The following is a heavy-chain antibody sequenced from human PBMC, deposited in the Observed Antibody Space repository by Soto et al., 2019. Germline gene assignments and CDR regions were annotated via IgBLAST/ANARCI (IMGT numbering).Heavy chain of an antibody. CDR2: IYYSGST. CDR3: ARADYDFWSGYSNWFDP. D-gene: IGHD3-3*01. V-gene: IGHV4-61*01. CDR1: GGSVSSGSYY. Sequence: ASETLSLTCTVSGGSVSSGSYYWSWIRQPPGKGLEWIGYIYYSGSTNYNPSLKSRVTISVDTSKNQFSLKLSSVTAADTAVYYCARADYDFWSGYSNWFDPWGQGTLVTVSS. J-gene: IGHJ5*02.